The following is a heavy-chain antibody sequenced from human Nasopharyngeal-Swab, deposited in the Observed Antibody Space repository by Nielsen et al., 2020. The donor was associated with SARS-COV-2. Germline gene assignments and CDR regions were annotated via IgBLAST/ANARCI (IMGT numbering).Heavy chain of an antibody. D-gene: IGHD6-13*01. Sequence: SETLSLTCTVSGDSIADSTFYWGWIRQPPGKGREWIGNIYYNGNTYQNPSLKSRLTISVDKSKNQFSLQLSSVTAADTADYYCVRSSSWYYFDYWAQGTQVTLSS. CDR3: VRSSSWYYFDY. V-gene: IGHV4-39*01. J-gene: IGHJ4*02. CDR1: GDSIADSTFY. CDR2: IYYNGNT.